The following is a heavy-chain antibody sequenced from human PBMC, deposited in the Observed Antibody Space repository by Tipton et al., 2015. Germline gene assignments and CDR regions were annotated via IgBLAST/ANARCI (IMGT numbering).Heavy chain of an antibody. V-gene: IGHV4-38-2*01. CDR1: AYSISSDYY. J-gene: IGHJ3*02. CDR3: ARLGTTPATDDAFDI. CDR2: IYYSGNT. Sequence: LRLSCAVSAYSISSDYYWGWIRQPPGKGLEWIGFIYYSGNTKYNPSLKSRVTISVDTSKNQFSLRLTSVTAADTAMYYCARLGTTPATDDAFDIWGQGTMVTVSS. D-gene: IGHD1/OR15-1a*01.